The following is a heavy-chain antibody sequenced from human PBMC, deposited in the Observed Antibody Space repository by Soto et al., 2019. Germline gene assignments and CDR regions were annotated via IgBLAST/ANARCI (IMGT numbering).Heavy chain of an antibody. CDR3: ARDLKMAPHYYDSSDVYYYYYYGMDV. Sequence: ASVKVSCKASGGTFSSYDISWVRQAPGQGLEWMGGIIPIFGTANYAQKFQGRVTITADGSTSTAYMELSSLRSEDTAVYYCARDLKMAPHYYDSSDVYYYYYYGMDVWGQGTTVTVSS. V-gene: IGHV1-69*13. D-gene: IGHD3-22*01. CDR1: GGTFSSYD. J-gene: IGHJ6*02. CDR2: IIPIFGTA.